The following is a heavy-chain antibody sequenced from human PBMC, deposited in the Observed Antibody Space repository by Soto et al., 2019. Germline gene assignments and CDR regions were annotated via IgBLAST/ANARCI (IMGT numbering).Heavy chain of an antibody. D-gene: IGHD5-18*01. V-gene: IGHV3-13*01. J-gene: IGHJ4*02. CDR2: IGTAGDT. CDR3: ARDQPGYSYGYGLGY. CDR1: GFTFSSYD. Sequence: PGGSLRLSCAASGFTFSSYDMHWVRQATGKGLEWVSAIGTAGDTYYPGSVKGRFTISRDNAKNSLYLQMNSLRAEDTAVYYCARDQPGYSYGYGLGYWGQGTLVTVSS.